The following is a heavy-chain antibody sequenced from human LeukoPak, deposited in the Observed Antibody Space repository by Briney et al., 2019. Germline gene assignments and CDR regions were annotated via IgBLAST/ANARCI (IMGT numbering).Heavy chain of an antibody. V-gene: IGHV1-2*02. CDR3: ARDVGGLEPAVAFDF. J-gene: IGHJ4*02. Sequence: ASVKVSCKASGYTFTAYYMHWVRQAPGQGLEWMGWINPNSGGTNYAQKFQGRVTMTKDTSISTACMELSRLRSDDTAVYYCARDVGGLEPAVAFDFWGQGTLVSVSS. D-gene: IGHD1-1*01. CDR2: INPNSGGT. CDR1: GYTFTAYY.